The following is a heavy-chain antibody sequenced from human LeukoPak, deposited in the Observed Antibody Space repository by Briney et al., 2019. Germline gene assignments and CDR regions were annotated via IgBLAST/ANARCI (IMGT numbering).Heavy chain of an antibody. Sequence: GGSLRLSCVASGFTFSSRDWMTWVRQAPGKGLEWVSAISGSGGSTYYADSVKGRFTISRDNSKNTLYLQMNSLRAEDTAVYYCAKAPVTSCRGAFCYPFDYWGQGTLVTVSS. CDR3: AKAPVTSCRGAFCYPFDY. V-gene: IGHV3-23*01. D-gene: IGHD2-15*01. CDR2: ISGSGGST. CDR1: GFTFSSRDW. J-gene: IGHJ4*02.